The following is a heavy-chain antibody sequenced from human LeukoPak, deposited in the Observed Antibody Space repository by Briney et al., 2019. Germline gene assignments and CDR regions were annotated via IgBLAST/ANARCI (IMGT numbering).Heavy chain of an antibody. V-gene: IGHV1-18*01. CDR3: ARDSGYDLTLYFDY. CDR1: GYTFTSYG. Sequence: ASVEVSCKVSGYTFTSYGISWVRQAPGQGLEWMGWISAYNGNTNYAQKLQGRVTMTTDTSTSTAYMELRSLRSDDTAVYYCARDSGYDLTLYFDYWGQGTLVTVSS. CDR2: ISAYNGNT. D-gene: IGHD5-12*01. J-gene: IGHJ4*02.